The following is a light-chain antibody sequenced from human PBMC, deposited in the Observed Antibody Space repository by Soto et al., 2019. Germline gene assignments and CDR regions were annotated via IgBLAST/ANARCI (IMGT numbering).Light chain of an antibody. Sequence: QLVLTQPPSASGSLGQSVTISCTGTRNDVGAFNYVSWYQQNPGQAPKLLIYEVFKRPSGVPDRFSGSKSGNTASLTVSGLQAEDEADYYCSSYAVSNSLLFGGGTKLTVL. CDR3: SSYAVSNSLL. CDR1: RNDVGAFNY. CDR2: EVF. V-gene: IGLV2-8*01. J-gene: IGLJ2*01.